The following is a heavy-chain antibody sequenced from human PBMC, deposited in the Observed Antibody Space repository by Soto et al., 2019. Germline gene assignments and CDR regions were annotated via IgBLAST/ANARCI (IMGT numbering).Heavy chain of an antibody. CDR1: GGTFSSYT. Sequence: QVQLVQSGAEVKKPGSSVKVSCKASGGTFSSYTISWVRQAPGQGLEWMGRIIPILGIANYAQKFQGRVTITADKYTSTAYMELSSLRSEDTAVYYCATLSYSSSWYYFDYWGQGTLVTVSS. CDR3: ATLSYSSSWYYFDY. V-gene: IGHV1-69*02. CDR2: IIPILGIA. J-gene: IGHJ4*02. D-gene: IGHD6-13*01.